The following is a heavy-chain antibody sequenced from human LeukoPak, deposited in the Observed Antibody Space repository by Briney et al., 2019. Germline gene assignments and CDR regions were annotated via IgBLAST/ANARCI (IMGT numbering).Heavy chain of an antibody. J-gene: IGHJ5*02. CDR1: GGSISSYY. V-gene: IGHV4-59*08. D-gene: IGHD3-10*01. Sequence: SETLSLTCTVPGGSISSYYWSWIRQPPGKGLEWIGYIYYSGSTNYNPSLKSRVTISGDTSKNQFSLKLISVTAADAAVYYCAGHDYYGSGSYRWGQGTLVTVSS. CDR2: IYYSGST. CDR3: AGHDYYGSGSYR.